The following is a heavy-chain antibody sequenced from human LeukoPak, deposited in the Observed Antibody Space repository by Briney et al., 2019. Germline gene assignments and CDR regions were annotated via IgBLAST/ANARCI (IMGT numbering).Heavy chain of an antibody. Sequence: PSQTLSLTCTVSGGSISSGDYYWSWIRQPPGKGLEWIGYIYYSGSTYYDPSLKSRVTISVDTSKNQFSLKLSSVTAADTAVYYCARTIVGATGIFDYWGQGTLVTVSS. V-gene: IGHV4-30-4*08. CDR3: ARTIVGATGIFDY. CDR1: GGSISSGDYY. CDR2: IYYSGST. J-gene: IGHJ4*02. D-gene: IGHD1-26*01.